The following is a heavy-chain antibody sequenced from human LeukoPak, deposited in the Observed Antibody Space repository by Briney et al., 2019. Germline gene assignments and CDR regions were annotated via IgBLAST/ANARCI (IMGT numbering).Heavy chain of an antibody. CDR2: IIPIFGTA. CDR3: ARASGSAMADYYFDY. CDR1: GGTFSSYA. Sequence: ASVKVSCKASGGTFSSYAISWVRQAPGQGLEWMGGIIPIFGTANYAQKFQGRVTITADESTSTAYMELSNLRSEDTAVYYCARASGSAMADYYFDYWGQGTLVTVSS. V-gene: IGHV1-69*13. J-gene: IGHJ4*02. D-gene: IGHD5-18*01.